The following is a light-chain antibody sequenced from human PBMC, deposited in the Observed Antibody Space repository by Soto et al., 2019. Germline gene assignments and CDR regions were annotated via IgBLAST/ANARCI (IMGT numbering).Light chain of an antibody. CDR1: LSVSVY. CDR2: DAS. V-gene: IGKV3-11*01. CDR3: LRRQYWPPIT. J-gene: IGKJ5*01. Sequence: VVLTQSPATLSLSPGERATLSCRTSLSVSVYLDWYQQKPGQAPRLLISDASNRATGIPARFSGSGSGTDFTLTISSQEPEELAVYYCLRRQYWPPITFGQGTRLEIK.